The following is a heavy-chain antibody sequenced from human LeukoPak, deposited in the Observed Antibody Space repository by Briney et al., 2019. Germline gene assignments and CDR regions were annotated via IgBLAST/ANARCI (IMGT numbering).Heavy chain of an antibody. CDR1: GGSFSGYY. D-gene: IGHD3-3*01. CDR2: INHSGST. Sequence: PSETLSLTCAVYGGSFSGYYWSWIRQPPGKGLEWIGEINHSGSTNYNPSLKSRVTISVDTSKNQFSLKLSSVTAADTAVYYCARWYTYYDVWSGYYQGYFDYWGQGTLVTVSS. V-gene: IGHV4-34*01. J-gene: IGHJ4*02. CDR3: ARWYTYYDVWSGYYQGYFDY.